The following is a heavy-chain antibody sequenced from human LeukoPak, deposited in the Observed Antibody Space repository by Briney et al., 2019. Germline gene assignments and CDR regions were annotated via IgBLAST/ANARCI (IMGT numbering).Heavy chain of an antibody. CDR1: GFTFRNYY. CDR3: ARDLSGYWTYDY. V-gene: IGHV3-30-3*01. J-gene: IGHJ4*01. CDR2: ISLGGNNE. Sequence: GRSLRLSCAASGFTFRNYYMHWVRQAPGKGLEWVAVISLGGNNEYYADSVKGRFSLSRDNSMNTLYLQLNSLRTEDTAMYYCARDLSGYWTYDYWGQGTLVTVSS. D-gene: IGHD1-1*01.